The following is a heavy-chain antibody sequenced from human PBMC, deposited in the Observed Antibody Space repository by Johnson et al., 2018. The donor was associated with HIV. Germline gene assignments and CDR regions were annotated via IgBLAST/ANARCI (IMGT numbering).Heavy chain of an antibody. CDR3: AKDCVGVWWSRAFDI. D-gene: IGHD2-21*01. CDR2: ISYEGSNK. J-gene: IGHJ3*02. CDR1: GFTFSSYA. Sequence: QVQLVESGGGVVQPGRSLRLSCAASGFTFSSYAMDWVRQAPGKGLEWVAVISYEGSNKYYADSVKGRFTISRDNSKNTLYLQMNSLRAEDTAVYYCAKDCVGVWWSRAFDIWGQGTMVTVSS. V-gene: IGHV3-30-3*01.